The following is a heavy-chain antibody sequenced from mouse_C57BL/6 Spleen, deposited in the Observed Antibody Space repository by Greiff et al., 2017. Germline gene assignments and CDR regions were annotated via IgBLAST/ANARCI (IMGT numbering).Heavy chain of an antibody. CDR2: IHPNSGST. CDR3: ARSDYYGSSLDY. Sequence: QVQLKQPGAELVKPGASVKLSCKASGYTFTSYWMHWVKQRPGQGLEWIGMIHPNSGSTNYNEKFKSKATLTVDKSSSTASMQLSSLTSEDSAVYYCARSDYYGSSLDYWGQGTTLTVSS. J-gene: IGHJ2*01. V-gene: IGHV1-64*01. CDR1: GYTFTSYW. D-gene: IGHD1-1*01.